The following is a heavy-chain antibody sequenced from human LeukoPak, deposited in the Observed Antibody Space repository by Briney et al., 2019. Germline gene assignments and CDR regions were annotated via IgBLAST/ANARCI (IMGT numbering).Heavy chain of an antibody. CDR2: INPSGSTI. V-gene: IGHV3-21*01. Sequence: GGSLRLSCAASGFTFSSYWMNWVRQAPGRGLEWVSSINPSGSTIFYADSVKGRFTISRDNAKNSLYLQMNSLRAEDTALYFCASGIRERGFDYWGQGTLVTVSS. J-gene: IGHJ4*02. D-gene: IGHD1-1*01. CDR1: GFTFSSYW. CDR3: ASGIRERGFDY.